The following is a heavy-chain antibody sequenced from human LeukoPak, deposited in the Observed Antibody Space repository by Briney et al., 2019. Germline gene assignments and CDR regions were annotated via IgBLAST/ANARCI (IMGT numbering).Heavy chain of an antibody. D-gene: IGHD3-16*01. CDR3: AREELGSSLGFDP. J-gene: IGHJ5*02. CDR1: GFTFSSYG. Sequence: GGSLRLSCAASGFTFSSYGMHWVRQAPGKGLEWVAVISYDGSNKYYADSVKGRFTISRDNSKNTLYLHMNSLRAEDTAVYYCAREELGSSLGFDPWGQGTLVTVSS. V-gene: IGHV3-30*03. CDR2: ISYDGSNK.